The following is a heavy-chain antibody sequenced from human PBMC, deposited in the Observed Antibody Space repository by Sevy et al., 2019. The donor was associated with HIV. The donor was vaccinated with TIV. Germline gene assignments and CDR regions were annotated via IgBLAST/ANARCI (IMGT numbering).Heavy chain of an antibody. J-gene: IGHJ3*02. Sequence: GGSLRLSCAASGFTFSSYAMSWVRQAPGKGLEWVSAISGSAGSTYYADSGKGRFTISRDNSKNTLYLQMNSLSAEDTAVYYCAAGGWGSDAFDIWGQGTMVTVSS. CDR1: GFTFSSYA. CDR2: ISGSAGST. V-gene: IGHV3-23*01. CDR3: AAGGWGSDAFDI. D-gene: IGHD6-19*01.